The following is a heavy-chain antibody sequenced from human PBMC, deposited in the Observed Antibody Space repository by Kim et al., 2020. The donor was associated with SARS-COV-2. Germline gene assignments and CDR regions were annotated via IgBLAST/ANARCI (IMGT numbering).Heavy chain of an antibody. D-gene: IGHD6-25*01. V-gene: IGHV3-74*01. Sequence: SYAGSGKGRITNSRANAKTTLYLQMNSLRAEDTAVYYCAREAAYGYYFDYWGQGTLVTVSS. J-gene: IGHJ4*02. CDR3: AREAAYGYYFDY.